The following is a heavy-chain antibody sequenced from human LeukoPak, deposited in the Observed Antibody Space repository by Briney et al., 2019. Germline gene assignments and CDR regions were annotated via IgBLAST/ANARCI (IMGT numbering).Heavy chain of an antibody. CDR2: IYYSGST. V-gene: IGHV4-59*01. Sequence: SETLSLTCSVSGGSISSYYWSWIRQPPGKGLEWIGYIYYSGSTNYNPSLKSRVTISVDTSKNQFSLKLSSVTAADTAVYYCARSRGYSYGTTFLDYWGQGTLVTVSS. J-gene: IGHJ4*02. D-gene: IGHD5-18*01. CDR1: GGSISSYY. CDR3: ARSRGYSYGTTFLDY.